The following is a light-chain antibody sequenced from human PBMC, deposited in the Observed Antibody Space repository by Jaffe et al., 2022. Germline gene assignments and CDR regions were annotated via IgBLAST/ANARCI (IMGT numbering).Light chain of an antibody. J-gene: IGKJ4*01. CDR2: DAS. CDR1: QGISSH. Sequence: DIQLTQSPSFLSASVGDRVTITCRASQGISSHLAWYQQKPGRRPKLLIFDASTLQSGVPSRFSGSESGTEFTLTISSLQPEDFATYYCQNLNSEPLTFGGGTKVEIK. CDR3: QNLNSEPLT. V-gene: IGKV1-9*01.